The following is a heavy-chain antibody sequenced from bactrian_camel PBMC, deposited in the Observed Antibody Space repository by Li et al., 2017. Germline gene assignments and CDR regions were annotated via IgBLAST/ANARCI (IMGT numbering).Heavy chain of an antibody. V-gene: IGHV3-2*01. CDR3: ATGDKPTYPTYCSGGYCFWFGY. D-gene: IGHD2*01. CDR2: IVSDGSNT. Sequence: HVQLVESGGGLVQPGGSLRLSCAASGFTFSRYYMSWDRQAPGKGLEWVSSIVSDGSNTYYADSVKGRFTISRDNAKNMVYLQMNSLKSEDTALYYCATGDKPTYPTYCSGGYCFWFGYWGQGTQVTVS. J-gene: IGHJ6*01. CDR1: GFTFSRYY.